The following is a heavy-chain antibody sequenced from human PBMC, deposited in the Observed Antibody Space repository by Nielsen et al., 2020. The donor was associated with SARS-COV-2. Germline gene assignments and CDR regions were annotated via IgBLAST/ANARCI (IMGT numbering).Heavy chain of an antibody. V-gene: IGHV5-51*01. Sequence: KVSCKGSGYSFTSYWIGWVRQMPGKGLEWMGIIYPGDSDTRYSPSFQGQVTISADKSISTAYLQWSSLKASDTAMYYCARHTYYYDTTGYKHLDYWGQGTLVTVSS. CDR1: GYSFTSYW. J-gene: IGHJ4*02. CDR2: IYPGDSDT. D-gene: IGHD3-22*01. CDR3: ARHTYYYDTTGYKHLDY.